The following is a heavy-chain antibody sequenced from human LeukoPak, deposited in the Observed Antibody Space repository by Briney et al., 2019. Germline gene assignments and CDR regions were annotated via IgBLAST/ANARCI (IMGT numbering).Heavy chain of an antibody. D-gene: IGHD6-13*01. CDR3: ARGGSSWGYYFDY. Sequence: SETLSLTCTVSGDSISYHYWSWIRQPAGKGLEWIGRIYSSASANYNPSLKSRVTMSLDTSKNQFSLKLSSVTAADTAVYYCARGGSSWGYYFDYWGQGTLVTVSS. CDR2: IYSSASA. J-gene: IGHJ4*02. V-gene: IGHV4-4*07. CDR1: GDSISYHY.